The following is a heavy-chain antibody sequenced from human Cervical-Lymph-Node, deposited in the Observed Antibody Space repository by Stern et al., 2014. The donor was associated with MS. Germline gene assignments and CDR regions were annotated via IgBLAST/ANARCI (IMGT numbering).Heavy chain of an antibody. J-gene: IGHJ3*02. V-gene: IGHV3-11*01. CDR1: GFTFSDYY. CDR2: TSSSGGTI. D-gene: IGHD3-22*01. Sequence: VQLVESGGGLVRPGGSLRLSCAASGFTFSDYYMTWIRQAPGKGLEWVAYTSSSGGTIYYADSVKGRFTISRDNAKNSLYLQMNSLRAEDTAVYYCARDLAYSSASYRDDAFDIWGQGTMVTVSS. CDR3: ARDLAYSSASYRDDAFDI.